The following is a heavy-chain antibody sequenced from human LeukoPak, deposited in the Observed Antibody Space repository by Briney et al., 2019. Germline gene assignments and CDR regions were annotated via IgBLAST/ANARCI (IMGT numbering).Heavy chain of an antibody. CDR3: TRVGIAVAATGYYYMDV. D-gene: IGHD6-19*01. V-gene: IGHV3-49*04. Sequence: PGGSLRLSRTASGFTFGDYAMSWVRQAPGKGLEWVGFIRSKAYGGTAEYAASVKGRFTISRDDSKSIAYLQMNSLKTEDTAVYYCTRVGIAVAATGYYYMDVWGKGTTVTVSS. CDR1: GFTFGDYA. J-gene: IGHJ6*03. CDR2: IRSKAYGGTA.